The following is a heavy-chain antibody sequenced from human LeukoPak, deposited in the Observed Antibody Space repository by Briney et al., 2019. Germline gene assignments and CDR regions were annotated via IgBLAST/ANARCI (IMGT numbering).Heavy chain of an antibody. Sequence: SETLSLTCSISGGSISSSNYYCAWIRQPPGKGLEWIGSIYYSGNTYYNPSLKSRLTISIDTPQNQFSLKLTSVTAADTAVYYCARLHCTSTTCYSAFDYWGQGTLVTVSS. V-gene: IGHV4-39*01. CDR2: IYYSGNT. CDR3: ARLHCTSTTCYSAFDY. J-gene: IGHJ4*02. CDR1: GGSISSSNYY. D-gene: IGHD2-21*02.